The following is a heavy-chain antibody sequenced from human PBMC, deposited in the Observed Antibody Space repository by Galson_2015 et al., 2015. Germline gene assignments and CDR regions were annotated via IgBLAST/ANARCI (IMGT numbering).Heavy chain of an antibody. J-gene: IGHJ6*02. CDR1: GFAFSSYS. D-gene: IGHD2-15*01. V-gene: IGHV3-21*01. CDR3: ARDRGAYCSGGSCYRLGMDV. Sequence: SLRLSCAASGFAFSSYSMNWVRQAPGKGLEWVSSISSSSSYIYYADSVKGRFTISRDNAKNSLYLQMNSLRAEDTAVYYCARDRGAYCSGGSCYRLGMDVWGQGTTVTVSS. CDR2: ISSSSSYI.